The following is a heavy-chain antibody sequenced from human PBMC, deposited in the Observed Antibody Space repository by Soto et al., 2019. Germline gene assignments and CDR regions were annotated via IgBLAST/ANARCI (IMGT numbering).Heavy chain of an antibody. CDR2: IYHSGTT. D-gene: IGHD6-25*01. CDR1: GGSISSGGYS. CDR3: ARQRRDFDY. Sequence: SETLSLTCTVSGGSISSGGYSWSWIRQQPGKGLEWMGYIYHSGTTNYNPSLKSRVTISVNTSKNQFSLNLNSVTAADTAVYYCARQRRDFDYWGQGSLVTVSS. J-gene: IGHJ4*02. V-gene: IGHV4-30-2*01.